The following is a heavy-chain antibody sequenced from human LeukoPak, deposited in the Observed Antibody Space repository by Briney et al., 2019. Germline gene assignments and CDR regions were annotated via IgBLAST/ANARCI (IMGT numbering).Heavy chain of an antibody. J-gene: IGHJ6*03. CDR2: VNPNSGGT. CDR1: GYTFTAYH. D-gene: IGHD3-16*02. Sequence: GASVKVSCKASGYTFTAYHIHWVRQAPGQGLEWVGWVNPNSGGTNWAQKFRGRVTMTRDTSISTAYMELSRLTSDDTAVYYCARRYRRWGSNYYYYYMDVWGEGTTVTVSS. CDR3: ARRYRRWGSNYYYYYMDV. V-gene: IGHV1-2*02.